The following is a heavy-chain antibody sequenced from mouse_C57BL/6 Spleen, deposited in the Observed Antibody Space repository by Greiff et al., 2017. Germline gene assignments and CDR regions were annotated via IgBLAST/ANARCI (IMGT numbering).Heavy chain of an antibody. V-gene: IGHV1-55*01. J-gene: IGHJ3*01. CDR2: IDPGSGGT. CDR1: GYTFTSYW. Sequence: VQLQQPGAELVKPGASVKLSCKASGYTFTSYWMTWVKQRPGQGLEWIGRIDPGSGGTNYNEQFKGKATLTVDTSSRPAYMQLSSLTSEDSAVYYCAIRGGNSKYYGDWGQGTLVTVSA. D-gene: IGHD1-1*01. CDR3: AIRGGNSKYYGD.